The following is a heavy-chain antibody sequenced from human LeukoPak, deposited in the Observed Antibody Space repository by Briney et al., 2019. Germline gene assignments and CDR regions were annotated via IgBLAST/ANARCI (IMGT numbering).Heavy chain of an antibody. CDR1: GFTFSSYA. V-gene: IGHV3-30-3*01. D-gene: IGHD3-10*01. CDR2: ISYDGSNK. J-gene: IGHJ4*02. CDR3: ASYLWSAD. Sequence: TGGSLRLSCAASGFTFSSYAMHWVRQAPGKGLEWVAVISYDGSNKYYADSVKGRFTISRDNSKNTLYLQMNSLRAEDTAVYYCASYLWSADWGQGTLVTVSS.